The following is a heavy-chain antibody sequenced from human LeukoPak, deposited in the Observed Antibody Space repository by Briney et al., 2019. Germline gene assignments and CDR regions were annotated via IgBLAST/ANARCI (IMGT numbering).Heavy chain of an antibody. CDR2: IYYSGST. J-gene: IGHJ3*02. CDR3: ARYSSGYHAFDI. D-gene: IGHD3-22*01. V-gene: IGHV4-39*01. CDR1: GGSISSSSHY. Sequence: SETLSPTCTVSGGSISSSSHYWGWIRQPPGKGLEWIGSIYYSGSTYYNPSLKSRVTISVDTSKNQFSLKLSSVTAADTAVYYCARYSSGYHAFDIWGQGTMVTVSS.